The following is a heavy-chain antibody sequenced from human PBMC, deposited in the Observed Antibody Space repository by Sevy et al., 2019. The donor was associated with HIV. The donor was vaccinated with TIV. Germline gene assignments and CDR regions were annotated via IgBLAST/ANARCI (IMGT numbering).Heavy chain of an antibody. CDR2: ISNDGSDK. V-gene: IGHV3-30*18. Sequence: GGSLRLSCAASGFTFNNYAMNWVRQAPGRGLEWVAIISNDGSDKEYADSVKGRFTISRDNSKDMLYLQMNSLRLEDTAVYYCANSRGKYDGSSWLYYHYAVDVWGQGTTVTVSS. J-gene: IGHJ6*02. CDR3: ANSRGKYDGSSWLYYHYAVDV. CDR1: GFTFNNYA. D-gene: IGHD6-13*01.